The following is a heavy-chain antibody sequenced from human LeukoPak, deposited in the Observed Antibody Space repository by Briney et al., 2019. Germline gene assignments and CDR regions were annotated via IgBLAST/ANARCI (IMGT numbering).Heavy chain of an antibody. CDR1: GFTFSTYA. J-gene: IGHJ3*02. V-gene: IGHV3-30*04. CDR2: ISYDGSNK. D-gene: IGHD3-10*01. CDR3: ARGDYYGSGSYYHDAFDI. Sequence: GRSLRLSCAASGFTFSTYALHWVRQAPGKGLEWVAVISYDGSNKYYADSVKGRLTIARDNAKNSLYLQMNSLRAEDTAVYYCARGDYYGSGSYYHDAFDIWGQGTMVTVSS.